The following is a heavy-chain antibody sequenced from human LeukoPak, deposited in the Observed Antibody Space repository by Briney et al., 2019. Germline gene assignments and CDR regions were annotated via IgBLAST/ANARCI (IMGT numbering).Heavy chain of an antibody. CDR2: IYYSGST. V-gene: IGHV4-59*01. CDR1: GASISSYY. J-gene: IGHJ3*02. Sequence: KPSETLSLTCTVSGASISSYYWSWIRQPPGKGLEWIGYIYYSGSTNYNPSLKSRVTISVDTSKNQFSLKLNSVTAADTAVYYCARDITIFGVVQDTFDIWGQGTMVTVSS. D-gene: IGHD3-3*01. CDR3: ARDITIFGVVQDTFDI.